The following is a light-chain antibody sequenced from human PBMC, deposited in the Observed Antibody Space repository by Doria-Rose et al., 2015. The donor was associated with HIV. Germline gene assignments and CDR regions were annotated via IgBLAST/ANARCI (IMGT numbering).Light chain of an antibody. CDR1: QSLLYTSKNY. V-gene: IGKV4-1*01. CDR3: QRYYDTPS. Sequence: DILLTQSPESLGMSLGERATLNCKSNQSLLYTSKNYLAWYQQKPGQPPKLLIYWASTRQSGVPARFSGSGSGTDFTLTISSLEAEDVAVYYCQRYYDTPSFGPGTTVDIK. J-gene: IGKJ3*01. CDR2: WAS.